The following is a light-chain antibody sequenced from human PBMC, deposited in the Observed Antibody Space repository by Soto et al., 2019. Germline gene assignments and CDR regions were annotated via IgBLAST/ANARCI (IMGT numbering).Light chain of an antibody. J-gene: IGKJ3*01. CDR1: QGINSW. V-gene: IGKV1D-12*01. Sequence: DIQMTQSPSSVSASVGDRVTITCRASQGINSWLAWYQQKPGRAPKLLIYATSSLQSGVPSRFSGSGSGTDFTLTISSLQPEDFATYYCQQANSFPPTVGPGTKVDIK. CDR2: ATS. CDR3: QQANSFPPT.